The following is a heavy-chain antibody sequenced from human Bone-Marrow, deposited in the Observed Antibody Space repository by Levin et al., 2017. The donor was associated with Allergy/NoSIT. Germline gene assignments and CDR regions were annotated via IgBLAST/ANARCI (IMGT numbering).Heavy chain of an antibody. CDR3: AGMAYYSSNCFDP. CDR2: IYYSGHT. V-gene: IGHV4-59*01. J-gene: IGHJ5*02. D-gene: IGHD3-22*01. Sequence: PSETLSLTCSVSGDSISDYYWNWIRQTPGRGLEWIGQIYYSGHTTYNPSLNSRATILIDTSRKKVSLKFNFVTAAATALCYWAGMAYYSSNCFDPWGQGTRVAVSS. CDR1: GDSISDYY.